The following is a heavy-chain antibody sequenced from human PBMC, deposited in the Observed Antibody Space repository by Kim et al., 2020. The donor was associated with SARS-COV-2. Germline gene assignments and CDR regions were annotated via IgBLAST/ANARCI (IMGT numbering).Heavy chain of an antibody. D-gene: IGHD4-17*01. J-gene: IGHJ4*02. CDR3: AGGPNDYGDYEVGNVY. Sequence: SLKSRVTISVDTSKNHFSLKLSSVTAADTAVYYCAGGPNDYGDYEVGNVYWGQGTLVTVSS. V-gene: IGHV4-61*03.